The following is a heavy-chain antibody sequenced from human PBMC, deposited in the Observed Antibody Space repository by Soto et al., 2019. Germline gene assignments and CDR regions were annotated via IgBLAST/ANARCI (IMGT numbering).Heavy chain of an antibody. V-gene: IGHV1-69*01. CDR2: IIPIFGTA. CDR3: ARHEGRDGYNPWDYYFDY. J-gene: IGHJ4*02. CDR1: GGTFSSYA. D-gene: IGHD5-12*01. Sequence: SVKVSCTASGGTFSSYAISWVRQAPGQGLEWMGGIIPIFGTANYAQKFQGRVTITADESTSTAYMELSSLRSEDTAVYYCARHEGRDGYNPWDYYFDYWGQGTLVTVSS.